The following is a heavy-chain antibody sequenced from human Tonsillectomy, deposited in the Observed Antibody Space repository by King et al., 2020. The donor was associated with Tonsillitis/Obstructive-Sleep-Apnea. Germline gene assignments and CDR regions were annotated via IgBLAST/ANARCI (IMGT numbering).Heavy chain of an antibody. D-gene: IGHD2-2*01. J-gene: IGHJ4*02. CDR1: GYTFTSYG. CDR3: ARDYCSSTSCYARYFDY. Sequence: QLVQSGAEVKKPGASVKVSCKASGYTFTSYGISWVRQAPGQGLEWMGWISAYNGNTKDAQKLQGRVTMTTDTSTSTAYMELRSLRSDDTAVYYCARDYCSSTSCYARYFDYWGQGTLVTVSS. V-gene: IGHV1-18*01. CDR2: ISAYNGNT.